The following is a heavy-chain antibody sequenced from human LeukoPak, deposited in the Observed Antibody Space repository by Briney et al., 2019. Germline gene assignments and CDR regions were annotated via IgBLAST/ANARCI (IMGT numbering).Heavy chain of an antibody. CDR3: AREWGLIAVAGGPGY. J-gene: IGHJ4*02. CDR2: IWYDGHNR. Sequence: GGSMRLSCVASGFSFSKYGMHWVRQAPGKGLQWLAIIWYDGHNRYYADSVKGRFTISRDNSKNTLFLEMNDLKAEDTAVYYCAREWGLIAVAGGPGYWGQGTLVTVSS. V-gene: IGHV3-33*01. D-gene: IGHD2-21*01. CDR1: GFSFSKYG.